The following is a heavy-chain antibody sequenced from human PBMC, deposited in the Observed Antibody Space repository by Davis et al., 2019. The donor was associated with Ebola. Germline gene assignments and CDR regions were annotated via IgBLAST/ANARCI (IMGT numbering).Heavy chain of an antibody. D-gene: IGHD5-12*01. CDR3: AKGDGFPGYADDD. V-gene: IGHV3-23*01. J-gene: IGHJ4*02. CDR2: ISGTGGRT. Sequence: PGGSLRLSCAASGFTFSSYAMSWVRQAPGKGLGWVSAISGTGGRTYYADSVKGRFTISRDNSKNTLYLQMNSLRAEDAAIYYCAKGDGFPGYADDDWGQGTLVTVSS. CDR1: GFTFSSYA.